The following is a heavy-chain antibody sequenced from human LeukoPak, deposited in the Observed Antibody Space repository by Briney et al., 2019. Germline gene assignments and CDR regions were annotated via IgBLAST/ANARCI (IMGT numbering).Heavy chain of an antibody. D-gene: IGHD2-2*01. CDR2: ISGSGGST. V-gene: IGHV3-23*01. J-gene: IGHJ4*02. CDR1: GFTFSSYA. Sequence: GGSLRLSCAASGFTFSSYAMSWVRQAPGKGLEWVSAISGSGGSTYYADSVKGRFTISRDNSKNTLYLQMNSLRAGDTAVYYCARQGGYCTSTICPFDYWGQGTLVTVSS. CDR3: ARQGGYCTSTICPFDY.